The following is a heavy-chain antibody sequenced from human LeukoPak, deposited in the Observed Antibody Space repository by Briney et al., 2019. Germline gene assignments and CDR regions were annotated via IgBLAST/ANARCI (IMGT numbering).Heavy chain of an antibody. CDR1: GYNFAHY. D-gene: IGHD6-25*01. V-gene: IGHV1-2*02. CDR2: INPKNGGT. Sequence: ASVKVSCKASGYNFAHYILWVRQAPGQGHEFMGWINPKNGGTNYAQNFQGTVTMTRDTSISTVYMELSSLRSDDTAVYFCVVSIQAAAIPAFDSWGQGTLVTVSS. J-gene: IGHJ4*02. CDR3: VVSIQAAAIPAFDS.